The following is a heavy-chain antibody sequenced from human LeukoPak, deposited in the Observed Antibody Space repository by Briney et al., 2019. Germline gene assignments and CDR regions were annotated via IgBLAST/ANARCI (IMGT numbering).Heavy chain of an antibody. CDR2: INHSGST. CDR3: AGGLGN. V-gene: IGHV4-34*01. Sequence: KASETLSLTCAVYGGSFSGYDWSWIRQPPGKGLEWIGEINHSGSTNYNPSLKSRVTISVDTSKNQFSLKLSSVTAADTAVYYCAGGLGNWGQGTLVTVSS. J-gene: IGHJ4*02. CDR1: GGSFSGYD.